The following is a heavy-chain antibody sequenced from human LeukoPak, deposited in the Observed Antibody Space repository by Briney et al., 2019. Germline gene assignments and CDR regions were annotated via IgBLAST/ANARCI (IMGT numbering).Heavy chain of an antibody. CDR2: ISGSGGST. CDR3: AKDPYDILTGYYSRPFDY. CDR1: GFTFSSYA. Sequence: GGSLRLSCAASGFTFSSYAMSWVRQAPGKGLEWVSAISGSGGSTYYADSVKGRFTISRDNSKNTPYLQMNSLRAEDTAVYYCAKDPYDILTGYYSRPFDYWGQGTLVTVSS. J-gene: IGHJ4*02. V-gene: IGHV3-23*01. D-gene: IGHD3-9*01.